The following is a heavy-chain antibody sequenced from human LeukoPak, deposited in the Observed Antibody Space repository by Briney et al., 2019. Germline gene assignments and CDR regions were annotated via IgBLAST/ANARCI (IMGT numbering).Heavy chain of an antibody. CDR1: GGAISSFY. CDR2: IQYSGST. V-gene: IGHV4-59*13. Sequence: SETLSLTCTVSGGAISSFYWSWIRQPPGKGLEWIGCIQYSGSTEYNPSLESRVTISVDTSKNQFSLKLTSVTAADTAVYYCARGYGYNSEYWGQGTLVTVSP. CDR3: ARGYGYNSEY. D-gene: IGHD5-24*01. J-gene: IGHJ4*02.